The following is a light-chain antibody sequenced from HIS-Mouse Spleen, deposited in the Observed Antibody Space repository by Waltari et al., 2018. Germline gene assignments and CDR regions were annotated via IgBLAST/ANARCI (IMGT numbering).Light chain of an antibody. CDR2: ASS. J-gene: IGKJ1*01. V-gene: IGKV1-9*01. Sequence: DIQLTQSPSFLSASVGDRVTITCRARQGISSYLAWYQQKPGKAPKLLIYASSTLQSGVPSRFSGSGSGTEFTLTISSLQPEDFATYYCQQLNSYPWTFGQGTKVEIK. CDR3: QQLNSYPWT. CDR1: QGISSY.